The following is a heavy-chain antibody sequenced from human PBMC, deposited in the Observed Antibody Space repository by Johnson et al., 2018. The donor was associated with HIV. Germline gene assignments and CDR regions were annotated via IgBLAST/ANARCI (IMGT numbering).Heavy chain of an antibody. V-gene: IGHV3-30-3*01. CDR1: GFTFSSYA. CDR2: ISYDGTNK. CDR3: ARGSRYTHDNDDVYLLHAFDI. Sequence: QVQLVESGGGVVQPGRSLRLSCVASGFTFSSYAMHWVRQAPGEGLEWVAVISYDGTNKYYADSVKGRFTISRDNSKNTVYLQMNSLRAEDTAVYYCARGSRYTHDNDDVYLLHAFDIWGQGTMVTVSS. J-gene: IGHJ3*02. D-gene: IGHD3-16*01.